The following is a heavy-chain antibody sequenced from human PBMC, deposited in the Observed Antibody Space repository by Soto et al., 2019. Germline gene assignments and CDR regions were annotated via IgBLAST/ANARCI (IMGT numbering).Heavy chain of an antibody. CDR2: IIPIFGTA. CDR1: GGTFSSYA. Sequence: SVKVSCEASGGTFSSYAISWVRQAPGQGIEWMGGIIPIFGTANYAQKFQGRVTITADESTSTAYMELSSLRSEDTAVYYCAAGVGYCSSTSCYVFYYYYGMDVWGQGTTVTVSS. CDR3: AAGVGYCSSTSCYVFYYYYGMDV. V-gene: IGHV1-69*13. J-gene: IGHJ6*02. D-gene: IGHD2-2*01.